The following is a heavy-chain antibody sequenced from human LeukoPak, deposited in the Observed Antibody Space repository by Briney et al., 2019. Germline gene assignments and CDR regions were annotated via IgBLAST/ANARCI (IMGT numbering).Heavy chain of an antibody. J-gene: IGHJ4*02. CDR2: IIPIFGTA. CDR3: ALGTPFSRYDY. D-gene: IGHD1-1*01. CDR1: GGTFSSYA. Sequence: WASVKVSCKASGGTFSSYAISWVRQAPGQGLEWMGGIIPIFGTANYAQKFQGRVTITADESTSTAYMELSSLRSEDTAVYYCALGTPFSRYDYWGQGTLVTVSS. V-gene: IGHV1-69*13.